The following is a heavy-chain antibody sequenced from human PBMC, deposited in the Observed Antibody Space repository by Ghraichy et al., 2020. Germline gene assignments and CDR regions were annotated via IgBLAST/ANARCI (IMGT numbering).Heavy chain of an antibody. D-gene: IGHD6-13*01. Sequence: GGSLRLSCAASGFTFSSYAMSWVRQAPGKGLEWVSAISGSGGSTYYADSVKGRFTISRDNSKNTLYLQMNSLRAEDTAVYYCASRTVRGIAAAGRNFDYWGQGTLVTVSS. V-gene: IGHV3-23*01. CDR2: ISGSGGST. J-gene: IGHJ4*02. CDR3: ASRTVRGIAAAGRNFDY. CDR1: GFTFSSYA.